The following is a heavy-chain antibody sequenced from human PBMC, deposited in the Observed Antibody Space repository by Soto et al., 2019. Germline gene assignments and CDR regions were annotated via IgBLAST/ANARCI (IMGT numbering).Heavy chain of an antibody. Sequence: PSETLSLTCAVYGGSFSGYYWSWIRQPPGKGLEWIGEINHSGSTNYNPSLKSRVTISVDTSKNQFSLKLSSVTAADTAVYYCARGLIYGSGTDYFDYWGQGTLVTVSS. CDR3: ARGLIYGSGTDYFDY. J-gene: IGHJ4*02. CDR2: INHSGST. D-gene: IGHD3-10*01. CDR1: GGSFSGYY. V-gene: IGHV4-34*01.